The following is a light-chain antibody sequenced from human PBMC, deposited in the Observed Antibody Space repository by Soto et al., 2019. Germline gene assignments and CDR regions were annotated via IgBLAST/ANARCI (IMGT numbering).Light chain of an antibody. V-gene: IGLV2-14*01. CDR3: SSYTSSITLVV. CDR2: AVS. Sequence: QYALTQPASVSGSPGQSITISCTGTSSDVGGYNYVSWFQQHPGKAPKLMIYAVSNRPSGVSNRFSGSKSGNTASLTISGLQAEDEADYYCSSYTSSITLVVFGGGTKLTVL. CDR1: SSDVGGYNY. J-gene: IGLJ2*01.